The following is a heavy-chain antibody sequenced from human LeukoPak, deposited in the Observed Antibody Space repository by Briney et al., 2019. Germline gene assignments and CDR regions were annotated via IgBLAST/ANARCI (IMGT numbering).Heavy chain of an antibody. CDR2: IYYSGST. Sequence: PSETLSLTCTVSGGSISSYYWSWIRQPPGKGLEWIGYIYYSGSTNYNPSLKSRVTISVDTSKNQFSLKLSSVTAADTAVYYCARVELPKTTTIFVGYVDVWGKGTTVTVSS. V-gene: IGHV4-59*12. CDR3: ARVELPKTTTIFVGYVDV. CDR1: GGSISSYY. D-gene: IGHD3-3*01. J-gene: IGHJ6*03.